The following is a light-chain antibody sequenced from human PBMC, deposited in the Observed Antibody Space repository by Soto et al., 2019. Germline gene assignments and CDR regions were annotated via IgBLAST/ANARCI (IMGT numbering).Light chain of an antibody. CDR3: QQFNSYPHT. Sequence: IPLTQSPSSLSASVGDRVTITCRASQGISSALAWYQQKVGKAPKLLIYHASSLETGVPSRFSGSGSGTDFTLTISSLQHEDFATYYCQQFNSYPHTFGGGTKVEIK. J-gene: IGKJ4*01. CDR2: HAS. CDR1: QGISSA. V-gene: IGKV1-13*02.